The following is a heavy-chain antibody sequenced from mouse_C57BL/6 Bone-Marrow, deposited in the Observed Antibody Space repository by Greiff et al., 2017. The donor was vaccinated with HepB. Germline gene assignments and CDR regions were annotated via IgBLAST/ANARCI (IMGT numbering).Heavy chain of an antibody. V-gene: IGHV14-4*01. J-gene: IGHJ2*01. D-gene: IGHD2-3*01. CDR3: ARDDDYDY. CDR1: GFNIKDDY. Sequence: EVQLQQSGAELVRPGASVKLSCTASGFNIKDDYMHWVKQRPEQGLEWIGWIDPENGDTEYASKFQGKATITADTSSNTAYLQLRSLTSEDSAVYFCARDDDYDYWGQGTTLTVSS. CDR2: IDPENGDT.